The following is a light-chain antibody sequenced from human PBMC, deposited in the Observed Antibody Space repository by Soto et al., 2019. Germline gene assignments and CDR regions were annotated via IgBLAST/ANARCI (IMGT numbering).Light chain of an antibody. CDR1: SSDVGSYYP. V-gene: IGLV2-23*02. CDR3: CSYAGDTTFFV. CDR2: VVN. Sequence: QSALTQPASMSGSPGQSITISCTGTSSDVGSYYPVSWFQQHPGKAPKLIIYVVNKRPSGVSDRFSGSKSGNTASLTISGLQAADEAEYYCCSYAGDTTFFVFGTGTKLTV. J-gene: IGLJ1*01.